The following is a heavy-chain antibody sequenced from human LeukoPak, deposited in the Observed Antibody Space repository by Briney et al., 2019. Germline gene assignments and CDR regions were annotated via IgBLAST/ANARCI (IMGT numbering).Heavy chain of an antibody. J-gene: IGHJ4*02. D-gene: IGHD4-17*01. CDR3: ARDRGVGYGEG. CDR2: INPTSFGT. V-gene: IGHV1-2*02. Sequence: ASVKVSCKASGYTFTGYYIHWVRQAPGQGLEWMGWINPTSFGTKYEQKFQGRVTMTRDTSISTAYMELSRLRSDDTAVYYCARDRGVGYGEGWGQGTLVTVSS. CDR1: GYTFTGYY.